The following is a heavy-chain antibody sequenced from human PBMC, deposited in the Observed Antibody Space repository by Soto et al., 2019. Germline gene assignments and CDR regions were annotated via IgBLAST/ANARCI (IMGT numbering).Heavy chain of an antibody. CDR2: ISAYNGNT. Sequence: ASVKVSCKASGYTFTSYGISWVRQAPGQGLEWMGWISAYNGNTNYAQKLQGGVTMTTDTSTSTAYMELRSLRSDDTAVYYCARVYCSSTSCHPHYYYYYGMDVWGQGTTVTVSS. V-gene: IGHV1-18*01. J-gene: IGHJ6*02. CDR3: ARVYCSSTSCHPHYYYYYGMDV. D-gene: IGHD2-2*01. CDR1: GYTFTSYG.